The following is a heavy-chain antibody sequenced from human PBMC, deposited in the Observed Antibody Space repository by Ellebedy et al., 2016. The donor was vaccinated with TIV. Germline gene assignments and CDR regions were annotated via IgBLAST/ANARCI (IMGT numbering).Heavy chain of an antibody. J-gene: IGHJ4*02. CDR3: AKDRSSSGYSMYYFDS. CDR2: ISSGSSTI. D-gene: IGHD3-22*01. CDR1: GFTFSSYS. V-gene: IGHV3-48*04. Sequence: GGSLRLSXAASGFTFSSYSMNWVRQAPGKGLEWVSYISSGSSTIYYADSVKGRFTISRDNAKNSLYLQMNSLRPEDTALYYCAKDRSSSGYSMYYFDSWGQGTPVSVSS.